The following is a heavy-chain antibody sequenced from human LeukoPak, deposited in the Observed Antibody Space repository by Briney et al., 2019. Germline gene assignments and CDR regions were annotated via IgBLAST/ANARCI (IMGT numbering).Heavy chain of an antibody. CDR2: INEDGSEK. CDR1: GVTFISYW. J-gene: IGHJ4*02. D-gene: IGHD6-19*01. Sequence: GGSLRLSCTAAGVTFISYWMTWVRHTPGEGREGGADINEDGSEKDYADSMKGRFTISRDNAKNTLYLQMNSLRDDDTAVYYCTRNSGWYRLDYWGQGTLVTVPS. V-gene: IGHV3-7*01. CDR3: TRNSGWYRLDY.